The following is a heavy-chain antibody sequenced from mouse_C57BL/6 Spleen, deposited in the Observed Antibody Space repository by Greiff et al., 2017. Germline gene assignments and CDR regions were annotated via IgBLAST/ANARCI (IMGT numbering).Heavy chain of an antibody. CDR3: TSQQGGYAMDY. CDR1: GYAFSSSW. CDR2: IYPGDGDT. V-gene: IGHV1-82*01. J-gene: IGHJ4*01. Sequence: QVQLQQSGPELVKPGASVKISCKASGYAFSSSWMNWVKQRPGQGLEWIGRIYPGDGDTNYNGKFKGKATLTADKSSSTAYMQLSSLSSEDSAVFFCTSQQGGYAMDYWGQGTSVTVSS.